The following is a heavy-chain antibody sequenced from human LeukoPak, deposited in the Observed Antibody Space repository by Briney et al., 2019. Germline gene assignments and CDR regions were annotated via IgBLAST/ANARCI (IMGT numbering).Heavy chain of an antibody. CDR3: ARRVGRDGYHYRVGRNWFDP. Sequence: PSETLSLTCTVSGGSISSSSYYWGWIRQPPGKGLEGIVSIYYSGSTYYNPSLKSRVTISVDTSKNQFSLKLSSVTAADTAVYYCARRVGRDGYHYRVGRNWFDPWGQGTLVTVSS. V-gene: IGHV4-39*01. CDR2: IYYSGST. CDR1: GGSISSSSYY. J-gene: IGHJ5*02. D-gene: IGHD5-12*01.